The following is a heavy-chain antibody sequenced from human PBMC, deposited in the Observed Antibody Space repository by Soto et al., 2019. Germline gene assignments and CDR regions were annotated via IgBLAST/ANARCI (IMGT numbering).Heavy chain of an antibody. Sequence: GGSLRLSCAASGFTFSGYGMHWVRQAPGKGLEWVAVISYDGSNKYYADSVKGRFTISRDNSKNTLYLQMNSLRAEDTAVYYCASLLGYCTNGVCSDFDYWGQGTLVTVSS. V-gene: IGHV3-30*03. D-gene: IGHD2-8*01. CDR1: GFTFSGYG. J-gene: IGHJ4*02. CDR3: ASLLGYCTNGVCSDFDY. CDR2: ISYDGSNK.